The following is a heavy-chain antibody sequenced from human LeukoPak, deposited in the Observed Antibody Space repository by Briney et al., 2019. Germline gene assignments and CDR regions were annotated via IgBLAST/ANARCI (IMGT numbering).Heavy chain of an antibody. D-gene: IGHD3-10*01. CDR2: IRYDGSNK. CDR3: AKDRSFNSYYFEY. CDR1: GFTLNSYD. Sequence: GGSLRLSCAASGFTLNSYDMHWVRQAPGKGLEWVAFIRYDGSNKYYANSVKGRFTISRDISKNTLYLQMNSLRAEDTAVYYCAKDRSFNSYYFEYWGQGTLVTVSS. V-gene: IGHV3-30*02. J-gene: IGHJ4*02.